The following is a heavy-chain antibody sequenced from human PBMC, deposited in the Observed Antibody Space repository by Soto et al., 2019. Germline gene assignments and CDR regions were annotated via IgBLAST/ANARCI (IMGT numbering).Heavy chain of an antibody. CDR1: GGTFSSYA. CDR2: IIPIFGTS. D-gene: IGHD5-12*01. V-gene: IGHV1-69*12. J-gene: IGHJ4*02. Sequence: QVQLVQSGAEVKKPGSSVKVSCKASGGTFSSYALSWVRQAPGQGLEWMGGIIPIFGTSNYAQKFQGRVTITGDESTSSAYMELSSLRSEDTAVYYCARAPRSRDGYNFPFDYWGQGTLVTVSS. CDR3: ARAPRSRDGYNFPFDY.